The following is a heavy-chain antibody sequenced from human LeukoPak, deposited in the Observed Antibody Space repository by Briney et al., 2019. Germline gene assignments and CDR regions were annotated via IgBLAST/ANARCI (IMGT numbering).Heavy chain of an antibody. V-gene: IGHV4-4*07. CDR2: IYTSGST. D-gene: IGHD3-10*01. CDR3: ARADLYYYGSGRYTWFDP. J-gene: IGHJ5*02. Sequence: PSETLSLTCTVSGGSISSYYWSWIPQPGGKELEWIGRIYTSGSTNYNPSLKSRVTMSVDTSKNQFSLKLSSVTAADTAVYYCARADLYYYGSGRYTWFDPWGQGTLVTVSS. CDR1: GGSISSYY.